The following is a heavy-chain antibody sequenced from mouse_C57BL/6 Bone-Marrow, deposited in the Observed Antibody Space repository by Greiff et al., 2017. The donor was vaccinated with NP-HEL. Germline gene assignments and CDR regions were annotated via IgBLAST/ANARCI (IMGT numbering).Heavy chain of an antibody. Sequence: EVQLQQSGPELVKPGASVKISCKASGYTFTDYYMNWVKQSHGKSLEWIGDINPNNGGTSYNQKFKGKATLTVDKSSSTAYMELRSLTSEDSAVYYCARATYYDYDGAMDYWGQGTSVTLSS. D-gene: IGHD2-4*01. CDR2: INPNNGGT. J-gene: IGHJ4*01. V-gene: IGHV1-26*01. CDR3: ARATYYDYDGAMDY. CDR1: GYTFTDYY.